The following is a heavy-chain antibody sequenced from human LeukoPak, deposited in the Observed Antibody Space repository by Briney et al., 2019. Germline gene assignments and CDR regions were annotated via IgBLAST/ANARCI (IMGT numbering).Heavy chain of an antibody. CDR2: INHSGST. CDR1: GGSFSGYY. Sequence: SSETLSLTCAVYGGSFSGYYWSWIRQPPGKGLEWIGEINHSGSTNYNPSLKRRVTISVDTSKNQCSLKLCSVTAADTAVYYCARLRLWLRMNDAFDIWGQGTMVTVSS. D-gene: IGHD3-3*01. J-gene: IGHJ3*02. V-gene: IGHV4-34*01. CDR3: ARLRLWLRMNDAFDI.